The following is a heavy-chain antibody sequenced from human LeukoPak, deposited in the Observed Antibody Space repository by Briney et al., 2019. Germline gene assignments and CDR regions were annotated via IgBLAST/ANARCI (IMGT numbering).Heavy chain of an antibody. J-gene: IGHJ3*02. D-gene: IGHD1-26*01. V-gene: IGHV3-30*02. CDR3: ARDEYSGNQYAFDI. CDR1: GFTFSSYG. CDR2: IRYDGSKK. Sequence: GGSLRLSCAASGFTFSSYGMHWVRQAPGKGLEWVAFIRYDGSKKYYADSVKSRFTISRDNSKNTLYLQMNSLRAEDTAVYYCARDEYSGNQYAFDIWGQGTMVTISS.